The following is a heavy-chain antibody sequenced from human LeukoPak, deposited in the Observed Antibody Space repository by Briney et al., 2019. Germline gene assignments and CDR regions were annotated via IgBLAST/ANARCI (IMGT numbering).Heavy chain of an antibody. CDR1: GFTFTTYG. CDR2: IGGSGTRT. J-gene: IGHJ4*02. V-gene: IGHV3-23*01. Sequence: PGGPLRLSCSASGFTFTTYGMNWVRQAPGKGLEWVSGIGGSGTRTYYADSVKGRFTISRDNSKNTLYLQMNSLRDEDTAVYYCAKDSGWILFDDWGQGTLVTVSS. D-gene: IGHD2-2*03. CDR3: AKDSGWILFDD.